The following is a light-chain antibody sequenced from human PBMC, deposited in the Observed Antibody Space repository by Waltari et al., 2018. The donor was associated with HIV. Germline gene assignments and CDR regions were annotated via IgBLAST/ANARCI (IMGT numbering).Light chain of an antibody. CDR1: SSDLGGYNY. V-gene: IGLV2-14*03. Sequence: QSALTQPASVSGSPGQSITISCTGTSSDLGGYNYVSWYQQHPGKAPKLMIYDVTKRPSGVSNRFSGSESGNTASLTISGLQVEDEADYYCSSYTSSSTWVFGGGTKLTVL. J-gene: IGLJ3*02. CDR3: SSYTSSSTWV. CDR2: DVT.